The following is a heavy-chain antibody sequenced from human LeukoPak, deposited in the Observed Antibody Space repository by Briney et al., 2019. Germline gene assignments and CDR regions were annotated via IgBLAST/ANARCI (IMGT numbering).Heavy chain of an antibody. V-gene: IGHV4-61*02. CDR1: GGSISSGSYY. Sequence: SGTLSLTCTVSGGSISSGSYYWSWIRQPAGKGLEWIGRIYTSGSTKYNPSLKSRVTMSVDTSKNQFSLKLSSVTAADAAVYYCAREGRYCGGGRCSYMDVWGKGTAVTVSS. CDR2: IYTSGST. D-gene: IGHD2-15*01. J-gene: IGHJ6*03. CDR3: AREGRYCGGGRCSYMDV.